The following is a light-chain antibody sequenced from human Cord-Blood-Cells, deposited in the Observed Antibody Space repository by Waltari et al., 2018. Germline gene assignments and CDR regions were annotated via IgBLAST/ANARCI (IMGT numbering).Light chain of an antibody. Sequence: QSALTQPASVSGSPGQSITIPCPGTSSDVGSYNLASWYQQHPGKAPKLMIYEVSKRPSGVSNRFSGSKSGNTASLTISGLQAEDEADYYCCSYAGSSTFYVFGTGTKVTVL. CDR2: EVS. CDR3: CSYAGSSTFYV. V-gene: IGLV2-23*02. J-gene: IGLJ1*01. CDR1: SSDVGSYNL.